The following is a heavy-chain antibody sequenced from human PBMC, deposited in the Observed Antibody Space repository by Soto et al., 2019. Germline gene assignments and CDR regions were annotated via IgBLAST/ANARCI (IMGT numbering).Heavy chain of an antibody. D-gene: IGHD3-10*01. V-gene: IGHV2-5*02. CDR1: GLSLSTRGEA. Sequence: QITLKESGPTLVKPTQTLTLTCSFSGLSLSTRGEAVGWIRQPPGKALEWLALIYWDDDKLFNPTLKTRLTITKDTSKNQVVLTLTNMDPVDTATYSCAHYVSASPAGWFDPWGQGILVTVSS. CDR2: IYWDDDK. J-gene: IGHJ5*02. CDR3: AHYVSASPAGWFDP.